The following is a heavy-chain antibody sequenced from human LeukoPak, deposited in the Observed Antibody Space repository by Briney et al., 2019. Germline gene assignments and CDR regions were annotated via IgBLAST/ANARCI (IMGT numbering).Heavy chain of an antibody. CDR3: ARGGYTYGI. Sequence: GGSLRLSCAASGFTFSSFWMSWVRQAPGKGLEWVANIKQDETVTYYVDSVKGRFTISRDNAKNSLYPQMNSLRAAGTAVYYCARGGYTYGIWGQGTLVTVSS. V-gene: IGHV3-7*02. D-gene: IGHD5-18*01. J-gene: IGHJ4*02. CDR2: IKQDETVT. CDR1: GFTFSSFW.